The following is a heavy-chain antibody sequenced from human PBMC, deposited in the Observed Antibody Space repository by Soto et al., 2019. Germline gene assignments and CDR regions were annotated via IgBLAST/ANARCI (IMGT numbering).Heavy chain of an antibody. CDR2: IYYSGTT. V-gene: IGHV4-59*08. Sequence: SQTLSLTCPVSLGSINHYYWTCIVHPPLKGLEWMGYIYYSGTTTNYNPSLKSRVTLSVDTSKNQFSLKLSSVTAADTAVYYCARLGGSYAVPHFGYWGQGTLVTVSS. J-gene: IGHJ4*02. CDR1: LGSINHYY. D-gene: IGHD1-26*01. CDR3: ARLGGSYAVPHFGY.